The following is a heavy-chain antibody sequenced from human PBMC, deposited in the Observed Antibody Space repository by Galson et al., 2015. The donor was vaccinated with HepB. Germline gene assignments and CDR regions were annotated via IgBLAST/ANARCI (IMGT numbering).Heavy chain of an antibody. J-gene: IGHJ4*02. CDR2: ISGSGGST. D-gene: IGHD1-26*01. CDR1: GFTFSSYA. V-gene: IGHV3-23*01. CDR3: AKRGGSYFPFDY. Sequence: SLRLSCAASGFTFSSYAMSWVRQAPGKELEWVSAISGSGGSTYYADSVKGRFTISRDNSKNTLYLQMNSLRAEDTAVYYCAKRGGSYFPFDYWGQGTLVTVSS.